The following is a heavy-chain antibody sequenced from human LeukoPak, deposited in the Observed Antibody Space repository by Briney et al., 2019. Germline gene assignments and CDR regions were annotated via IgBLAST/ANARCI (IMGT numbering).Heavy chain of an antibody. CDR3: ARGGDGYNYVYYFDY. J-gene: IGHJ4*02. Sequence: SVKVSCKASGGTFNSYAISWVRQAPGQGDEWMGGIIPMFGTANYAQKFQGRVKINAEESTSKAYMEMRRLRDGETGGYYCARGGDGYNYVYYFDYWGQGTLVTVSS. D-gene: IGHD5-24*01. CDR1: GGTFNSYA. V-gene: IGHV1-69*13. CDR2: IIPMFGTA.